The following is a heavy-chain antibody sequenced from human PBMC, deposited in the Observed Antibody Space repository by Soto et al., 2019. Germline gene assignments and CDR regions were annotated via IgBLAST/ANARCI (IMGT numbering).Heavy chain of an antibody. CDR2: INHSGST. J-gene: IGHJ4*02. D-gene: IGHD6-13*01. CDR1: GGSFSGYY. CDR3: VRLIGNSWLDY. V-gene: IGHV4-34*01. Sequence: SETLSLTCAVYGGSFSGYYWSWIRQPPGKGLEWIGEINHSGSTNYNPSLKSRVTISVDTSKNQFSLKLNSVTPADTAVYYCVRLIGNSWLDYWGQGTLVTVSS.